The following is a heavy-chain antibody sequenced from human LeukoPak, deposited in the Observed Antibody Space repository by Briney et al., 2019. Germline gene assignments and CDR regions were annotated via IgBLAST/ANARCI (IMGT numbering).Heavy chain of an antibody. CDR3: ARQQYCGGDCYYTPFDY. V-gene: IGHV5-51*01. D-gene: IGHD2-21*02. CDR1: GYSFTNYW. Sequence: ESLKISCKGSGYSFTNYWIGWVRQMPGKGLEWMGIIYPGDCDTRYSPSFRGQVTISADKSISTAYLQWSSLKASDTAMYYCARQQYCGGDCYYTPFDYWGQGILVTVSS. CDR2: IYPGDCDT. J-gene: IGHJ4*02.